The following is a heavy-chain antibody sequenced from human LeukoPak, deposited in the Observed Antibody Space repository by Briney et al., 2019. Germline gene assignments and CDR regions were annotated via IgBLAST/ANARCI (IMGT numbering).Heavy chain of an antibody. V-gene: IGHV3-23*01. J-gene: IGHJ4*02. D-gene: IGHD2-15*01. CDR2: SRSSGSSA. CDR3: ATSPPRYLSGGRCYGDNYYFNY. Sequence: PGGSLRLSCAASGFSFSSYAMSWVRQAPGKGLGWVSTSRSSGSSAYYADSVKGRFTISRDNSKNTLYLQMNSLRAEDTAVYYCATSPPRYLSGGRCYGDNYYFNYWGQGTLVTVSS. CDR1: GFSFSSYA.